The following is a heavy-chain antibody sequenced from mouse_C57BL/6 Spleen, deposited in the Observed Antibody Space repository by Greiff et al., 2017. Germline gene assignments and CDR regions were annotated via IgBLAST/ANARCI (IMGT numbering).Heavy chain of an antibody. V-gene: IGHV1-15*01. D-gene: IGHD2-4*01. CDR1: GYTFTDYE. J-gene: IGHJ2*01. CDR2: IDPETGGT. Sequence: QVQLQQSGAELVRPGASVTLSCKASGYTFTDYEMHWVKQTPVHGLEWIGAIDPETGGTAYNQKFKGKAILTADKSSSTAYMELRRLTSEDSAVYYCTSGDMKNDYGYFDYWGQGTTLTVSS. CDR3: TSGDMKNDYGYFDY.